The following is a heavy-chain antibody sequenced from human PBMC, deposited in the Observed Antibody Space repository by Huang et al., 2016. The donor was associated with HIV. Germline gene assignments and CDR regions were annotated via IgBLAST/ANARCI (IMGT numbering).Heavy chain of an antibody. J-gene: IGHJ3*01. Sequence: QVQLVQSGAEVRKPGSSVKVSCRASGCSFNNFCINWGRQAPGQGLEWMGGIIPRFGTRNDAQRFQGRVTITADETTGVVYMELSSLRSDDTAVYFCAKRGGAWGSPYAFDLWGPGTMVTVSS. D-gene: IGHD3-16*01. CDR1: GCSFNNFC. CDR2: IIPRFGTR. V-gene: IGHV1-69*13. CDR3: AKRGGAWGSPYAFDL.